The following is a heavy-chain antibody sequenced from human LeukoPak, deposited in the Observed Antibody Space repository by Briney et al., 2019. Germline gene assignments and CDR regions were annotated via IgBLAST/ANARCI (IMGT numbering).Heavy chain of an antibody. Sequence: SETLSLTCTVSGGSISSGGYSWSWIRQHPGKGLEWIGYIYYSGSTYYNPSLKSRVTISVDTSKNQFSLKLSSVTAADTAVYYCARGSQGYCSGGSCYDRALGAFDIWGQGTMVTVSS. CDR2: IYYSGST. V-gene: IGHV4-31*03. CDR1: GGSISSGGYS. J-gene: IGHJ3*02. CDR3: ARGSQGYCSGGSCYDRALGAFDI. D-gene: IGHD2-15*01.